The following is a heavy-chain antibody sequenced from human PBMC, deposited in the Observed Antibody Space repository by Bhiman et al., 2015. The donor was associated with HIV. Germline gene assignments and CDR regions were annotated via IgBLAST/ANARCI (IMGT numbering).Heavy chain of an antibody. CDR3: ARGERGIAAAAYFDY. CDR1: GFAFSNYA. Sequence: QVQLVESGGGVVQPGRSLRLSCAASGFAFSNYAIHWVRQAPGKGLEWVAVISFDGSNKYYADSVRGRFTISRDNSKNTLYLQMNSLRPEDTAVYYCARGERGIAAAAYFDYWGQGTLVTVSS. J-gene: IGHJ4*02. V-gene: IGHV3-30-3*01. CDR2: ISFDGSNK. D-gene: IGHD6-13*01.